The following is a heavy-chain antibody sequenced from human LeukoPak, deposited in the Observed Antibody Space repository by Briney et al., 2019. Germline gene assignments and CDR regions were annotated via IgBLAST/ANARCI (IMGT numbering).Heavy chain of an antibody. CDR1: GFTFSSYG. V-gene: IGHV3-30*18. J-gene: IGHJ4*02. CDR3: AKDDFSYYYDSSGYYPFDY. D-gene: IGHD3-22*01. CDR2: ISYDGSNK. Sequence: GRSLRLSCAASGFTFSSYGMHWVRQAPGKGLEWVAVISYDGSNKYYADSVKGRFTISRDNSKNTLYLQMNSLRAEDTAVYYCAKDDFSYYYDSSGYYPFDYWGQGTLVTVSS.